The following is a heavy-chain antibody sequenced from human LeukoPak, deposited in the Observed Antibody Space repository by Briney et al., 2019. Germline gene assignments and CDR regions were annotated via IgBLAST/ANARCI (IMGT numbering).Heavy chain of an antibody. CDR3: ASLDGYCSSTSCSTPAEYFQH. CDR2: IIPIFGTA. CDR1: GGTFSSYA. J-gene: IGHJ1*01. D-gene: IGHD2-2*02. V-gene: IGHV1-69*01. Sequence: ASVKVSCKASGGTFSSYAISWVRQAPGQGLEWMGGIIPIFGTANYAQKFQGRVTITADESTSTAYMELSSLRSEDTAVYYCASLDGYCSSTSCSTPAEYFQHWGQGTLVTVSS.